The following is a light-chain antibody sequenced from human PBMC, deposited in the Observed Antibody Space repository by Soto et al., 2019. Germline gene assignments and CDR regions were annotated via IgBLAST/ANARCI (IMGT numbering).Light chain of an antibody. CDR2: GAS. CDR1: QSVSSN. V-gene: IGKV3-15*01. J-gene: IGKJ1*01. Sequence: EIVMTQSPATLSVSPGERATLSCRASQSVSSNLAWYQQKPGQAPRLLIYGASTRDTGIPARFSGSGSGTEFTLTISNLQSEDFAVYYCQQYTNWPETFGQGTKVEI. CDR3: QQYTNWPET.